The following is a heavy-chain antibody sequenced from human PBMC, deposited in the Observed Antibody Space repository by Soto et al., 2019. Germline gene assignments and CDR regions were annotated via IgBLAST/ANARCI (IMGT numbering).Heavy chain of an antibody. CDR2: IYYSGST. CDR1: GGSISSYY. CDR3: ARVLYEQLEGPNWFDP. V-gene: IGHV4-59*01. D-gene: IGHD6-6*01. Sequence: SETLSLTCTVSGGSISSYYWSWIRQPPGKGLEWIGYIYYSGSTNYNPSLKSRVTISVDTSKNQFSLKLSSVTAADTAVYYCARVLYEQLEGPNWFDPWGQGTLVTVSS. J-gene: IGHJ5*02.